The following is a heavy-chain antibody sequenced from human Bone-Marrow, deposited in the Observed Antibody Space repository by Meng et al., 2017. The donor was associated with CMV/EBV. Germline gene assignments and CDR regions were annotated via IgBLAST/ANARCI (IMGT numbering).Heavy chain of an antibody. Sequence: ASVKVSCKASGYTFTGYYMHWVRQAPGQGLEWMGWINPNSGGTNYAQKFQGRVTMTRDTSISTAYMELSRLRSDDTAVYYCARGQYSSSWYRVDPWGQGTLVTVSS. CDR3: ARGQYSSSWYRVDP. CDR2: INPNSGGT. D-gene: IGHD6-13*01. J-gene: IGHJ5*02. CDR1: GYTFTGYY. V-gene: IGHV1-2*02.